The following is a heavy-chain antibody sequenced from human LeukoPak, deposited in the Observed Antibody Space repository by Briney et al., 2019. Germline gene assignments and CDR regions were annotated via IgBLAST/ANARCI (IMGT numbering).Heavy chain of an antibody. CDR1: GYTLTELS. CDR2: FDPEDGET. D-gene: IGHD2-2*01. CDR3: ATAGAVVVPAAEYYFDY. Sequence: SVKVSYKVSGYTLTELSMHWVRQAPGKGLEWMGGFDPEDGETIYAQKFQGRVTMTEDTSTDTAYMELSSLRSEDTAVYYCATAGAVVVPAAEYYFDYWGQGTLVTVSS. J-gene: IGHJ4*02. V-gene: IGHV1-24*01.